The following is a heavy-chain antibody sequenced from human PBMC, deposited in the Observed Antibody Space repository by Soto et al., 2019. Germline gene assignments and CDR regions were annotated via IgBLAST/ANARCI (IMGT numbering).Heavy chain of an antibody. CDR2: INSDGSST. Sequence: EVQLVESGGGLVQPGGSLRLSCAASGFTFSSYWMHWVRQASGKGLVWVSRINSDGSSTSYADSVKGRFTISRDNAKNTLYLQMNSLRAEGTAVYYCVRTSLVVAAATREDYWGQGTLVTVSS. D-gene: IGHD2-15*01. J-gene: IGHJ4*02. V-gene: IGHV3-74*01. CDR3: VRTSLVVAAATREDY. CDR1: GFTFSSYW.